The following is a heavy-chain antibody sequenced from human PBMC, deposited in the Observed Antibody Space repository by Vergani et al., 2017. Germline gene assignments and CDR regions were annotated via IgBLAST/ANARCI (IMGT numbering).Heavy chain of an antibody. V-gene: IGHV1-69-2*01. Sequence: EVQLVQSGAEVKKPGATMKISCKVSGYTFTDHYMHWVKQAPEKGLEWMRLFDPEDGETIYAEKFKGRVTIDAATSTDTANLELSSLRSEDTAVYYCATPQTVTTGGMEVWGQGTTVIVSS. CDR1: GYTFTDHY. D-gene: IGHD4-17*01. J-gene: IGHJ6*02. CDR3: ATPQTVTTGGMEV. CDR2: FDPEDGET.